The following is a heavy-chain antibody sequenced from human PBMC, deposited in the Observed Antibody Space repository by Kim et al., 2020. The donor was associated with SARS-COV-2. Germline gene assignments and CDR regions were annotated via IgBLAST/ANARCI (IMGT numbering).Heavy chain of an antibody. CDR1: GYTFSTYQ. D-gene: IGHD2-2*01. CDR3: ARAPAAMRGWFDP. J-gene: IGHJ5*02. V-gene: IGHV1-46*01. CDR2: INPNRGTT. Sequence: ASVKVSCKASGYTFSTYQMHWVRQAPGQGLEWMGIINPNRGTTTYAQKFQGRVTMTRDTSTSTVYMELSSLRSEDTAVYYCARAPAAMRGWFDPWGQGTLVTVSS.